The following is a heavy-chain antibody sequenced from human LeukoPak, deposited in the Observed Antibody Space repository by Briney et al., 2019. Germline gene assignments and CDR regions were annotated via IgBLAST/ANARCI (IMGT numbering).Heavy chain of an antibody. CDR3: ARSGGWGIY. CDR1: GYFISSGYY. J-gene: IGHJ4*02. D-gene: IGHD6-19*01. Sequence: PSETLSLTCNVSGYFISSGYYWGWIRQPPGKGLEWIGSIYHSGSTYYNPSLKSRVTMSMDTSKNQFSLKLISVTAADTAVYYCARSGGWGIYWGQGTLVTVSS. CDR2: IYHSGST. V-gene: IGHV4-38-2*02.